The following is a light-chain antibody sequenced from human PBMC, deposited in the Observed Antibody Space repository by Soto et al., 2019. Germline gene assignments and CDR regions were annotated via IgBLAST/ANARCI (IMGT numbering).Light chain of an antibody. CDR2: AAS. V-gene: IGKV1-39*01. J-gene: IGKJ2*01. CDR3: HQTYSTPPYT. CDR1: QSISSY. Sequence: DIQMTQSPSSLSASVRDRVTITCRASQSISSYLNWYQQKPGKAPKLLIYAASSLQSGVPSRFIGSGSGTDFTLTISSLQPEDFATYYCHQTYSTPPYTFGQGTKLEIK.